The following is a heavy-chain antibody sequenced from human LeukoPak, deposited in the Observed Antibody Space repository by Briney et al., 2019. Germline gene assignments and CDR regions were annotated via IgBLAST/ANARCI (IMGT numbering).Heavy chain of an antibody. CDR3: AKEESGYDSRYCGMDV. Sequence: PGGSLRLSCAASGFTFSSYAMHWVRQAPGKGLEWVAVISYDGSNKYYADSVKGRFTISRDNSKNTLYLQMNSLRAEDTAVYYCAKEESGYDSRYCGMDVWGQGTTVTVSS. V-gene: IGHV3-30*04. D-gene: IGHD5-12*01. CDR2: ISYDGSNK. CDR1: GFTFSSYA. J-gene: IGHJ6*02.